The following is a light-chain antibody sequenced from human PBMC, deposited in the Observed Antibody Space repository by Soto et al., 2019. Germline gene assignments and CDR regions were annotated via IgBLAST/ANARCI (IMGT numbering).Light chain of an antibody. V-gene: IGKV3-15*01. Sequence: EIVMTQSPATLSVSPGERATLSCRARQSISSNLAWYQHRPGQAPRLLVYGASTRATGIPARFSGSGSGTEFTLTISSLQSEDFAVYYCQQYDAWPPLFTFGPGTKVDLK. CDR3: QQYDAWPPLFT. CDR2: GAS. J-gene: IGKJ3*01. CDR1: QSISSN.